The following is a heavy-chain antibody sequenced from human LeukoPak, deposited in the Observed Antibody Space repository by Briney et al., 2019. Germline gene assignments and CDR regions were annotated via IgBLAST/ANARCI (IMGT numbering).Heavy chain of an antibody. V-gene: IGHV4-31*03. J-gene: IGHJ6*02. CDR1: GGSISSGGYY. CDR2: IYYSGST. Sequence: SETLSLTCTVSGGSISSGGYYWSWIRQHPGKGLEWIGYIYYSGSTYYNPSLKSRVTISVDTSKNQFSLKLSSVTAADTAVYYCARARSDLYYYYGMDVWGQGTTVTVSS. CDR3: ARARSDLYYYYGMDV. D-gene: IGHD3-16*02.